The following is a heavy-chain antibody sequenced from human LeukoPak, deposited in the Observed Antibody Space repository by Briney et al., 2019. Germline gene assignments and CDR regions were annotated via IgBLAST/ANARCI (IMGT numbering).Heavy chain of an antibody. J-gene: IGHJ3*02. D-gene: IGHD3-3*01. CDR1: GYSFTSYW. CDR2: IYPGDSDT. Sequence: GESLKISCKGSGYSFTSYWIGWVRQMPGKGLEWMGIIYPGDSDTRYSPSFQGQVTISADKSISTAYLQWSSLKASDTAMYYCARPPSSYHDQSPPHDAFDIWGQGTMVTVSS. CDR3: ARPPSSYHDQSPPHDAFDI. V-gene: IGHV5-51*01.